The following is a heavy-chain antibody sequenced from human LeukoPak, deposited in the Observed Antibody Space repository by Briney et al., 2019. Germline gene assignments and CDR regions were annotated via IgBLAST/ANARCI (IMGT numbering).Heavy chain of an antibody. D-gene: IGHD1-26*01. CDR2: INQDGSEK. V-gene: IGHV3-7*01. J-gene: IGHJ4*02. Sequence: GGSLRLSCAASGFTYSTYWMSWVRQAPGKGLEWVANINQDGSEKYYVDSVRGRFTISRDNAKNSLYLQMNSLRGEDTAVYYCARDTGRSDYWGQGTLVTVSS. CDR1: GFTYSTYW. CDR3: ARDTGRSDY.